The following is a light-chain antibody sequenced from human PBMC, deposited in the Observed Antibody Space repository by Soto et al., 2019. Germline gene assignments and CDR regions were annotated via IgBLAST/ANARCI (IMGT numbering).Light chain of an antibody. CDR2: GAS. V-gene: IGKV3-15*01. Sequence: EIGMTQSPTTPSVSPGERATLSCRASQSVNSNLAWYQQKPGQAPRLLIYGASTRATGIPARFSGSGSGTEFILTISSLQSEDFAVYHCQQRRDWPWTFGQGTKVDIK. CDR1: QSVNSN. J-gene: IGKJ1*01. CDR3: QQRRDWPWT.